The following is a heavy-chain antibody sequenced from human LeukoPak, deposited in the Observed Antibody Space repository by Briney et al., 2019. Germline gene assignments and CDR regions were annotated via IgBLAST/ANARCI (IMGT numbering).Heavy chain of an antibody. CDR1: GYNFTGYY. V-gene: IGHV1-2*02. J-gene: IGHJ4*02. Sequence: GSVKVSCKASGYNFTGYYMHWVRQAPGQGLEWMGWINPESGGTNYAQKFQGRVTMTRDTSISTAYMELTSLRSDDTAVYYCGRLPVIVGAWSPIDYWGQGTRVTVSS. D-gene: IGHD1-26*01. CDR2: INPESGGT. CDR3: GRLPVIVGAWSPIDY.